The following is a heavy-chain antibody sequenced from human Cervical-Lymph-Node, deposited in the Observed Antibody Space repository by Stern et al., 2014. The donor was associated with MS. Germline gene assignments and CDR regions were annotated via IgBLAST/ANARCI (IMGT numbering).Heavy chain of an antibody. CDR2: IYPGDSDI. J-gene: IGHJ4*02. CDR1: GYNFINYW. Sequence: EVQLVQSGAELKKPGESLKISCKPSGYNFINYWIAWVRQVPGKGLECIVIIYPGDSDIRSSPSFQGHVTISVNKSITTAYLQWNSLKASDTAVYYCARWSVACDYWGQGALITVSS. D-gene: IGHD2-21*01. V-gene: IGHV5-51*03. CDR3: ARWSVACDY.